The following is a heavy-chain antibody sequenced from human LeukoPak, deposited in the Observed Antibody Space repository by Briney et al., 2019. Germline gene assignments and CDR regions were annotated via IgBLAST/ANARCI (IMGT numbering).Heavy chain of an antibody. CDR2: IWYDGSNK. J-gene: IGHJ4*02. CDR1: GFTFSSYG. Sequence: GGSLRLSCAASGFTFSSYGMHWVRQAPGKELEWGAVIWYDGSNKYYADSVKGRFTISRDNSKNTLYLQMNSLRAEDTAVYYCAKICSAYSSSSVDGDAPVDYWGQGTLVTVSS. CDR3: AKICSAYSSSSVDGDAPVDY. D-gene: IGHD6-6*01. V-gene: IGHV3-33*06.